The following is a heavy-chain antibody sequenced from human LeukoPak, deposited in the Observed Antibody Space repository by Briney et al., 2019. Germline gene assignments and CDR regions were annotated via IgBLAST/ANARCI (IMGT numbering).Heavy chain of an antibody. CDR1: GFTFSSYW. J-gene: IGHJ4*02. V-gene: IGHV3-74*01. CDR2: INSDGSTT. D-gene: IGHD1-26*01. Sequence: GGSLRPSCAASGFTFSSYWMHWVRQAPGKGLVWVSRINSDGSTTNYADSVKGRFTISRDNAKNTLDLQMNSLRAEDTAVYYCARRGSGSPPYYFDYWGQGTLVTVSS. CDR3: ARRGSGSPPYYFDY.